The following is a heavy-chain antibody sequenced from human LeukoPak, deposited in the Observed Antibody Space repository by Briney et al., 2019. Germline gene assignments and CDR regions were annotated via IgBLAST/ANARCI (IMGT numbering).Heavy chain of an antibody. CDR1: GFTFRGYG. V-gene: IGHV3-30*02. J-gene: IGHJ6*03. D-gene: IGHD3-10*01. CDR2: IGYDGNNK. Sequence: GGSLRLSCAASGFTFRGYGMHWVRQAPGKGLDWVAFIGYDGNNKYYVDSVKGRFTISRDNSRSTLYLQMDSLRGEDTAVYYCAKDRGTWYYMDVWGKGTTVTVSS. CDR3: AKDRGTWYYMDV.